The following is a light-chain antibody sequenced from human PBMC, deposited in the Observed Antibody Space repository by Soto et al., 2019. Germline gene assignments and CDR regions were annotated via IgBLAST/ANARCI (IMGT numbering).Light chain of an antibody. V-gene: IGKV1-6*01. J-gene: IGKJ1*01. CDR2: AAS. CDR3: LQDYNYPRT. CDR1: QAIRDD. Sequence: IQMTQSPSSLSASVGDRVTITCRASQAIRDDLAWYQQKPGKAPNLLIYAASNLQSGVPSRFSGSGSGTDFTLTISSLQLEDFATYYCLQDYNYPRTFGQGTKVDI.